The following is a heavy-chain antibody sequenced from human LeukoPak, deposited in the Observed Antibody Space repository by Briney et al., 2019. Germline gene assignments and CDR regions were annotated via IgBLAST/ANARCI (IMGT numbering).Heavy chain of an antibody. V-gene: IGHV4-30-4*01. D-gene: IGHD2-15*01. CDR1: GGSINSGDYY. CDR3: ARVLSDVVVVAATPNWYFDL. CDR2: IYYSGST. Sequence: SETLSLTCTVSGGSINSGDYYWSWIRQPPGKGLEWIGYIYYSGSTYYNPSLKSRVTISVDTSKNQFSLKLSSVTAADTAVYYCARVLSDVVVVAATPNWYFDLWGQGTLVTVSS. J-gene: IGHJ2*01.